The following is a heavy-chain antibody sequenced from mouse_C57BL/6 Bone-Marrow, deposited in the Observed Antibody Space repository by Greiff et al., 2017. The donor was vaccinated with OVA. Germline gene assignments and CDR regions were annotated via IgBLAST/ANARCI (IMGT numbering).Heavy chain of an antibody. J-gene: IGHJ2*01. V-gene: IGHV14-4*01. D-gene: IGHD2-3*01. Sequence: VQLKESGAELVRPGASVKLSCTASGFNIKDDYMHWVKQRPEQGLEWIGWIDPENGDTEYASKFQGKTTITADTSSNTSYLQLSSLTSEDTAVYYWTSYDNFDYWGQGTTLTVSS. CDR1: GFNIKDDY. CDR2: IDPENGDT. CDR3: TSYDNFDY.